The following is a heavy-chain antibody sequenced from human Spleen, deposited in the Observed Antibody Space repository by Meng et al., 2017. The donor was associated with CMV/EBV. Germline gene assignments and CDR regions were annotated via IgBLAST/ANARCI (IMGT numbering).Heavy chain of an antibody. Sequence: SVKVSCKASGYTFSSYDINWVRQATGQGLEWMGWMNPTSGNTGYAQKFLGRVTMTRATSISTAYMELNSLKSEDTVVYYCARVVKDFWGDYYTAFDYWGQGTLVTVSS. CDR1: GYTFSSYD. J-gene: IGHJ4*02. CDR3: ARVVKDFWGDYYTAFDY. V-gene: IGHV1-8*01. D-gene: IGHD3-3*01. CDR2: MNPTSGNT.